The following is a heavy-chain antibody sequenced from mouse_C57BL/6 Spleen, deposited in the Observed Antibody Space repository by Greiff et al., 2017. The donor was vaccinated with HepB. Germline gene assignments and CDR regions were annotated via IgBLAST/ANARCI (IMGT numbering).Heavy chain of an antibody. CDR2: IYPGSGNT. J-gene: IGHJ3*01. D-gene: IGHD3-2*02. CDR1: GYTFTDYY. Sequence: QVQLKQSGAELVRPGASVKLSCKASGYTFTDYYINWVKQRPGQGLEWIARIYPGSGNTYYNEKFKGKATLTAEKSSSTAYMQLSSLTSEDSAVYFCASPSSGYGFAYWGQGTLVTVSA. V-gene: IGHV1-76*01. CDR3: ASPSSGYGFAY.